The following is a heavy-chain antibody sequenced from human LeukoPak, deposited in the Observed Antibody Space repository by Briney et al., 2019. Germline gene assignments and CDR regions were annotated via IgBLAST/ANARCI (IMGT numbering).Heavy chain of an antibody. J-gene: IGHJ4*02. D-gene: IGHD5-18*01. CDR1: GDSINTKSYY. Sequence: ASETLSLTCTVSGDSINTKSYYWGWIRQPPGKGLEWIGSIYYSGNTYYNPSLKSRVTLSIDTSKNQFSLRLSSVTAADTAMYYCARHSYGTFDYWGQGTLVTVSS. CDR2: IYYSGNT. V-gene: IGHV4-39*01. CDR3: ARHSYGTFDY.